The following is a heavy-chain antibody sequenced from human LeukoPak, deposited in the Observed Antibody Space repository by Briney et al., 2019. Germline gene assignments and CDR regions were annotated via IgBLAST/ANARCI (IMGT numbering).Heavy chain of an antibody. D-gene: IGHD2-2*01. J-gene: IGHJ4*02. CDR3: ARHLVVVPAAMPKYYFDY. CDR2: IYHSGSN. V-gene: IGHV4-38-2*02. Sequence: SETLSLTCTVSGYSISSGYYWGWIRQPPGKGLEWIGSIYHSGSNFYNPSLKSRVTISLDTSKNQFSLKLTSVTAADTAVYYCARHLVVVPAAMPKYYFDYWGQGTLVTVSS. CDR1: GYSISSGYY.